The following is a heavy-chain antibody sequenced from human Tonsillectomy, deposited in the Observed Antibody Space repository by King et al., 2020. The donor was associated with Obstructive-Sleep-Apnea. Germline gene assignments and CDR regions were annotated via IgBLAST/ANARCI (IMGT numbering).Heavy chain of an antibody. Sequence: QLVQSGAEVKKPGASVKVSCKASGYTFTGYYMHWVRQAPGQGLEWIGWTNPNSGGTNYAQKFQGWVTMTRDTSISTAYMELSRLRSDDTAVYYCARGLRGDSYYGMDVWGQGTTVTVSS. D-gene: IGHD2-21*02. CDR3: ARGLRGDSYYGMDV. CDR1: GYTFTGYY. CDR2: TNPNSGGT. J-gene: IGHJ6*02. V-gene: IGHV1-2*04.